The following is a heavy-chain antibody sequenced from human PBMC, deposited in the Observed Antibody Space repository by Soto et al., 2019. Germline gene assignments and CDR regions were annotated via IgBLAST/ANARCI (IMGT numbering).Heavy chain of an antibody. V-gene: IGHV1-18*01. Sequence: GASVKVSCKASGYTFTSYGISWVRQAPGQGLEWMGWISAYNGNTNYAQKLQGRVTMTTDTSTSTAYMELRSLRSDDTAVYYCARDGDIVVVPAATDYFDYWGQGTTVTVSS. J-gene: IGHJ4*03. CDR3: ARDGDIVVVPAATDYFDY. CDR1: GYTFTSYG. D-gene: IGHD2-2*01. CDR2: ISAYNGNT.